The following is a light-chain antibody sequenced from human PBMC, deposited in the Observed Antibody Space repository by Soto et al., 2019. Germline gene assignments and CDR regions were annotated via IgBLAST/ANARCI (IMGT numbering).Light chain of an antibody. CDR2: AAS. V-gene: IGKV3-20*01. CDR3: QQYGYSPIT. Sequence: EIVMTQSPSTLSVSPWERSTLSFRASQSVSSNLAWYQQKPGQAPRLLIYAASSRATGIPDRFSGSGSGTDFTLTIDGLEPEDFVVYYCQQYGYSPITFGQGTDWRL. CDR1: QSVSSN. J-gene: IGKJ5*01.